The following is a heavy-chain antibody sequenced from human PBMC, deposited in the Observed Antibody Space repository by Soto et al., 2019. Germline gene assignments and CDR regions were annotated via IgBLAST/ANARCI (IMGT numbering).Heavy chain of an antibody. J-gene: IGHJ4*02. CDR1: GYSFTSYW. D-gene: IGHD6-13*01. CDR2: IDPSDSYT. V-gene: IGHV5-10-1*01. CDR3: ARGSPGIAAAGPYAPGEYYFDY. Sequence: GESLKISCRASGYSFTSYWISWVRQMPGKGLEWLGRIDPSDSYTNYSPSFQGHVTLSADKSTSTAYLQWTSLKASDTAVYYCARGSPGIAAAGPYAPGEYYFDYWGQGTLVTVSS.